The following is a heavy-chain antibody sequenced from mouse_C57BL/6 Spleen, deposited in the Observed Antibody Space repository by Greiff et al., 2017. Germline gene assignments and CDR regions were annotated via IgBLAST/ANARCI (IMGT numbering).Heavy chain of an antibody. Sequence: QVQLKQSGAELVKPGASVKMSCKASGYTFTSYWITWVKQRPGQGLEWIGDIYPGSGSANYNEKFKSKATLTVDTSSSTAYMQLSSLTSEDSAVYYCARLGYYGSSSGYFDVWGTGTTVTVSS. J-gene: IGHJ1*03. D-gene: IGHD1-1*01. V-gene: IGHV1-55*01. CDR3: ARLGYYGSSSGYFDV. CDR2: IYPGSGSA. CDR1: GYTFTSYW.